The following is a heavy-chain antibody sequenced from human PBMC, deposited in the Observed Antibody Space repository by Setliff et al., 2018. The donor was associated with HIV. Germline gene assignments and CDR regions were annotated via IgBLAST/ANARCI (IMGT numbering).Heavy chain of an antibody. CDR1: GGSISSYY. CDR3: ARDRHIAVSGDDAFDI. CDR2: IYYRGTT. V-gene: IGHV4-59*12. Sequence: SETLSLTCTVSGGSISSYYWSWIRQPPGKGLEWIGYIYYRGTTNYTSSLKSRVTISVDTSRNQFSLKLTSVTAADTAVYYCARDRHIAVSGDDAFDIWGQGTLVTVSS. D-gene: IGHD6-19*01. J-gene: IGHJ3*02.